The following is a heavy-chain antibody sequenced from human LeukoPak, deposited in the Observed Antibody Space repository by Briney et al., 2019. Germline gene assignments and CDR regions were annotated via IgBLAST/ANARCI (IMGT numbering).Heavy chain of an antibody. Sequence: NPSETLSLTCAVNGGSLSGYFWSWIRQPPGRGLEWIGNIYTSGSTYYSPSLKSRVIISLDTSENQFSLTLSSVTAADTAVYYCAKGNPFYDYWGRGTLVTVSS. CDR2: IYTSGST. J-gene: IGHJ4*02. CDR1: GGSLSGYF. CDR3: AKGNPFYDY. V-gene: IGHV4-34*01. D-gene: IGHD5/OR15-5a*01.